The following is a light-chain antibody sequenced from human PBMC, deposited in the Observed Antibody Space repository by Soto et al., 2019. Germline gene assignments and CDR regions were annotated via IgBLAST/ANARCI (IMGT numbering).Light chain of an antibody. CDR2: AAS. CDR1: QGIRNY. J-gene: IGKJ3*01. CDR3: QKYDSAPFT. Sequence: DIQMTQSPSSLSASVGDRVTITCRASQGIRNYLAWYQQKPGKVPKLLISAASTLLSGVPSRFSGSGSGTDFTLTVSGLQPEDVTTYYCQKYDSAPFTFGPG. V-gene: IGKV1-27*01.